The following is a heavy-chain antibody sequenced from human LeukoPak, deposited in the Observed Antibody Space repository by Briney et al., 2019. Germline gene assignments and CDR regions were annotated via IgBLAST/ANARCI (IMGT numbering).Heavy chain of an antibody. CDR1: GFTFSSYW. D-gene: IGHD4-17*01. J-gene: IGHJ4*02. CDR3: ARFYGDYDYFDY. Sequence: GGPLRLSCAASGFTFSSYWMSWVRQAPGKGLEWVANIKQDGSEKYYVDSVKGRFTISRDNAKDSLYLQMNSLRAEDTAVYYCARFYGDYDYFDYWGQGTLVTVSS. V-gene: IGHV3-7*01. CDR2: IKQDGSEK.